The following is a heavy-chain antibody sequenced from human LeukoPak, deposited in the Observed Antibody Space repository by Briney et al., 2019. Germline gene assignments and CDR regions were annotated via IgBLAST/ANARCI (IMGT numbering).Heavy chain of an antibody. CDR1: SGSISSYY. CDR3: ARVNGWELLDNWFDP. CDR2: IYCSGST. J-gene: IGHJ5*02. D-gene: IGHD1-26*01. V-gene: IGHV4-59*01. Sequence: SETLSLTCTVSSGSISSYYWSWIRQPPGKGLEWIGYIYCSGSTNYNPSLKSRVTISVDTSKNQFSLKLSSVTAADTAVYYCARVNGWELLDNWFDPWGQGTLVTVSS.